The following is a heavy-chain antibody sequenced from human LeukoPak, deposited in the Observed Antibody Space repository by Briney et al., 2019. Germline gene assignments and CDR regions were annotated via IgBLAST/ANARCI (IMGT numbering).Heavy chain of an antibody. Sequence: QSGGSLGPSCAASGFTFSSYAMSWVRQAPGKWLEWVSAISGSGGSTYYADSVKGRFTISRDNSKNTLYLQMNSLRAEDTAVYYCAKDKGGYSRGSWGFDYWGQGTLVTVSS. V-gene: IGHV3-23*01. CDR1: GFTFSSYA. D-gene: IGHD6-13*01. CDR3: AKDKGGYSRGSWGFDY. J-gene: IGHJ4*02. CDR2: ISGSGGST.